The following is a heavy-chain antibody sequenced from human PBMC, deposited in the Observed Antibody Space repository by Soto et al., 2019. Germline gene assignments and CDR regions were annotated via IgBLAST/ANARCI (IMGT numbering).Heavy chain of an antibody. CDR2: IYYSGST. CDR1: GGSISRYY. Sequence: SETLSLTCTVSGGSISRYYWSWIRQPPGKGLEWIGYIYYSGSTNYNPSLKSRVTISVDTSKNQFSLKLSSVTAADTAVYYCARLERIAVAGTGWFDPWGQGTLVTVS. CDR3: ARLERIAVAGTGWFDP. V-gene: IGHV4-59*08. J-gene: IGHJ5*02. D-gene: IGHD6-19*01.